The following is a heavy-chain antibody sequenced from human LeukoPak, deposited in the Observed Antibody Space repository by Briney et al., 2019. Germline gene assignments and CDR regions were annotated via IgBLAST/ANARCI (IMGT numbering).Heavy chain of an antibody. J-gene: IGHJ4*02. Sequence: GGSLTLSCAVYGFTFNTYWMHWVRQPPGEGRVWVAQTLNDGGSTSYADSVKGRFIISRDNAKNTLSLQMNSLRAEDTAVYYCVRHNYGFDYWGQGTPVTVSS. CDR2: TLNDGGST. D-gene: IGHD5-18*01. CDR1: GFTFNTYW. CDR3: VRHNYGFDY. V-gene: IGHV3-74*01.